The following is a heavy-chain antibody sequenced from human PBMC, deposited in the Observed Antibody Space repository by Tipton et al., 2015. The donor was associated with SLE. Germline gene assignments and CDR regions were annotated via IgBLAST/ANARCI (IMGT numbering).Heavy chain of an antibody. J-gene: IGHJ5*02. CDR2: VYYSGST. CDR1: GGSVFITTYY. Sequence: TLSLTCTASGGSVFITTYYWAWIRQPPGKGLEWIGSVYYSGSTYYNPSLKSRVTMSGDTSKNHFSLQLSSVTAADTAVYYCARQFSSSPYNWFDPWGQGTQVLVSS. CDR3: ARQFSSSPYNWFDP. V-gene: IGHV4-39*01. D-gene: IGHD3-10*01.